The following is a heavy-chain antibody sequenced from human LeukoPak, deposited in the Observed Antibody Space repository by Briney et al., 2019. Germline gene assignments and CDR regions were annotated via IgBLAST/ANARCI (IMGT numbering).Heavy chain of an antibody. CDR2: IKQDASEK. CDR3: AKEGGYMYDYVGGSDY. V-gene: IGHV3-7*04. J-gene: IGHJ4*02. Sequence: GGSLRLSCAASGFSFSSYWMSWVRQAPGKGLEWVANIKQDASEKNYVDSVKGRFTISRDNAKKSLYLQMNSLRVEDTAVYYCAKEGGYMYDYVGGSDYRGQGTLVTVSS. CDR1: GFSFSSYW. D-gene: IGHD3-16*01.